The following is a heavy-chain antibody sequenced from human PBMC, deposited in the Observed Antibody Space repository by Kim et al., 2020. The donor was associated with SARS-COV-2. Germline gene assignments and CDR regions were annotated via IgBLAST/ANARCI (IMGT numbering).Heavy chain of an antibody. J-gene: IGHJ4*02. D-gene: IGHD3-9*01. CDR3: ARGRTIEDY. CDR2: GSP. Sequence: GSPNYADSVKGRFTISIDNFKSTLYLQMNSLRAEDTAVYYCARGRTIEDYWGQGTLVTVSS. V-gene: IGHV3-66*01.